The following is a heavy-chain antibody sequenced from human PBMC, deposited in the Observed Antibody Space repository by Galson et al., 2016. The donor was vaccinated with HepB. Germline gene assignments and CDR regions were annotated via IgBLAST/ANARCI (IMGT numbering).Heavy chain of an antibody. CDR2: VKSKTDGGTI. Sequence: SLRLSCAVSGFTFRNVWMSWVRQAPGKGLECVGRVKSKTDGGTIDYAAPVKGRFTISRDDSKNTLYLQMNSLKSEDTAIYYCTTDSDPRSSYYYYYYTMDCWGKGTTVTVSS. D-gene: IGHD6-19*01. V-gene: IGHV3-15*01. CDR1: GFTFRNVW. J-gene: IGHJ6*04. CDR3: TTDSDPRSSYYYYYYTMDC.